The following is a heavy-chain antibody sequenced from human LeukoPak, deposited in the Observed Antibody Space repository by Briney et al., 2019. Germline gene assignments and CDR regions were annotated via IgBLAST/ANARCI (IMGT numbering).Heavy chain of an antibody. V-gene: IGHV4-59*01. Sequence: PSETLSLTCTVSGGSISSYYWSWIRQPPGKGLEWIGYIYYSGSTNYNPSLKSRVTISVDTSKNQFSLKLSSVTAADTAVYYCAGEDSSGWYYFDYWGQGTLVTVSS. CDR3: AGEDSSGWYYFDY. D-gene: IGHD6-19*01. J-gene: IGHJ4*02. CDR2: IYYSGST. CDR1: GGSISSYY.